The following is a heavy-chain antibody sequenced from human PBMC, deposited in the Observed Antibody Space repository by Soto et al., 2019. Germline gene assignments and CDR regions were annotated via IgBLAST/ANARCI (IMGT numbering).Heavy chain of an antibody. V-gene: IGHV1-3*01. CDR3: ARDPWGYDGMDV. J-gene: IGHJ6*02. D-gene: IGHD3-16*01. CDR2: INAGNGNT. Sequence: QVQLVQSGAEVKKPGASVKVSCKASGYSFTIYAMHWVRQAPGQRLEWMGWINAGNGNTKYSQKFQGRVTITRDTSASTAYMELSSLRSEDTGVYYCARDPWGYDGMDVWGQGTTVTVSS. CDR1: GYSFTIYA.